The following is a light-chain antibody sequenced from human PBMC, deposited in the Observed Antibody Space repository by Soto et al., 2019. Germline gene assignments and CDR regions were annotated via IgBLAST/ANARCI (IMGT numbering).Light chain of an antibody. CDR1: QNINRY. Sequence: DIQMTQSPSSLSASVGDRVTITCRASQNINRYLSWYQQKPGKAPKVLIYAASSLQSGVPSRFSGSGSGTDYTLTISRLQPEDFATYYCQQSYSTPYTFGQGTEVEIK. J-gene: IGKJ2*01. CDR2: AAS. CDR3: QQSYSTPYT. V-gene: IGKV1-39*01.